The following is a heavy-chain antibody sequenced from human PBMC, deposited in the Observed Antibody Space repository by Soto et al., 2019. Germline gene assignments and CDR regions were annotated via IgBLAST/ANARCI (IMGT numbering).Heavy chain of an antibody. CDR1: GFTFSSYG. J-gene: IGHJ4*02. Sequence: QVQLVESGGGVVQPGRSLRPSCAASGFTFSSYGMHWVRQAPGKGLEWVAVISYDGSNKYYADSVKGRFTISRDNSKNTLYLQMNSLRAEDTAVYYCANLYYYGSGSYYNVENLFDYWGQGTLVTVSS. CDR3: ANLYYYGSGSYYNVENLFDY. CDR2: ISYDGSNK. D-gene: IGHD3-10*01. V-gene: IGHV3-30*18.